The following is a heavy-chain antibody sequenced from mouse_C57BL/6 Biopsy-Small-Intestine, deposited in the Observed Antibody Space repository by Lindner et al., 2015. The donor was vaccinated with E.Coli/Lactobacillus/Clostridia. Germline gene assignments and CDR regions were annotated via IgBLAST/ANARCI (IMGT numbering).Heavy chain of an antibody. J-gene: IGHJ4*01. D-gene: IGHD3-1*01. V-gene: IGHV1-84*02. CDR3: ATSRGIAVAGED. CDR1: GHSFSPYS. Sequence: SVKVSCKASGHSFSPYSLHWVRQAPGQGLEWMGWINVGNGHTRYSENFQDRVTIMRDTSANTVSMELSSLRHEDTAIYYCATSRGIAVAGEDWGQGTLITVSS. CDR2: INVGNGHT.